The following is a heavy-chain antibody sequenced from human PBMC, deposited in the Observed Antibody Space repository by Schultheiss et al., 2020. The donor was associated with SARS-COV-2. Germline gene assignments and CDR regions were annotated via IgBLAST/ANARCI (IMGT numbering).Heavy chain of an antibody. D-gene: IGHD6-19*01. V-gene: IGHV6-1*01. CDR2: TYYRSKWYN. J-gene: IGHJ4*02. CDR3: SAVPYSSGWYSASYYFDY. CDR1: GDSVSSNSAA. Sequence: SQTLSLTCAISGDSVSSNSAAWNWIRQSPSRGLEWLGRTYYRSKWYNDYAVSVKSRITINPDTSKNQFSLKLSSVTAADTAVYYCSAVPYSSGWYSASYYFDYWGQGTLVTVSS.